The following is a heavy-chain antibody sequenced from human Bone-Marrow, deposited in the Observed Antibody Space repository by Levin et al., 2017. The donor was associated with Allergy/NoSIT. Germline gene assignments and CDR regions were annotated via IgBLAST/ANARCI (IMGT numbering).Heavy chain of an antibody. D-gene: IGHD2-21*01. CDR3: ASDAKYSVDA. Sequence: GGSLRLSCATSGFGFSDYWMHWVRQGPGKGLVWVSRSDSFGNTIYADSVKGRFTVSRDNAKRTLHLEMHSLRVDDTAVYYCASDAKYSVDAWGQGTLVIVSS. CDR1: GFGFSDYW. J-gene: IGHJ5*02. CDR2: SDSFGNT. V-gene: IGHV3-74*01.